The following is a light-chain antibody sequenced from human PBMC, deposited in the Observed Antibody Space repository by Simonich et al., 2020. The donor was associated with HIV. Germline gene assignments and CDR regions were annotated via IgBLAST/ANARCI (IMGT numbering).Light chain of an antibody. J-gene: IGLJ3*02. CDR2: LNSDGSH. CDR3: QTWDTGIQV. Sequence: QLVLTQSPSASASLGASVKLTCTQSSGHSSYAIAWHQQQPEKGPRYLMKLNSDGSHSKGDGIPDRFSGSSSGAERYLTISSLQSEDEADYYCQTWDTGIQVFGGGTKLTVL. V-gene: IGLV4-69*01. CDR1: SGHSSYA.